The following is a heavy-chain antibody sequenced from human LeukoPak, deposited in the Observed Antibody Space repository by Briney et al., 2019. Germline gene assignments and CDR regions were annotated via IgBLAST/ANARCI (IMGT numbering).Heavy chain of an antibody. J-gene: IGHJ4*02. Sequence: GGSLRLSCAASGFTFSDYYMSWIRQAPGKGLEWISYISGSGTNIYYADSVRGRFTISRDNAKNSLHLQMNGLRAEDTAVYYCARTGDRGGFDYWGQGTLVTVSS. CDR1: GFTFSDYY. V-gene: IGHV3-11*01. D-gene: IGHD7-27*01. CDR3: ARTGDRGGFDY. CDR2: ISGSGTNI.